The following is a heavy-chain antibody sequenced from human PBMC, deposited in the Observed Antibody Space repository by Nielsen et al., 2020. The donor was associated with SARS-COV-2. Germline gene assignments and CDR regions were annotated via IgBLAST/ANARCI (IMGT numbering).Heavy chain of an antibody. D-gene: IGHD5-12*01. CDR3: ARISPLSGYDHYYFDY. CDR2: IDWDDDK. Sequence: SGPTLVKPTQTLTLTCTFSGFSLSTSGMRVSWIRQPPGKALEWLARIDWDDDKFYSTSLKTRLTISKDTSKNQVVLTMTNMDPVDTATYYCARISPLSGYDHYYFDYWGQGTLVTVSS. J-gene: IGHJ4*02. V-gene: IGHV2-70*04. CDR1: GFSLSTSGMR.